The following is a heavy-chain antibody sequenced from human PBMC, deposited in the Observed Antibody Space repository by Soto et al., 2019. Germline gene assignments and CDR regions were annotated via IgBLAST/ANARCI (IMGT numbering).Heavy chain of an antibody. V-gene: IGHV1-18*04. CDR1: GYTFTSYA. Sequence: ASVKVSCKASGYTFTSYAITWVREAPGQGLEWVGWISSHNGNTHYAQKPQGRVTLTTDTSTSTAYMELRSLTSDDTAVYYCARICGDCANYWGQGTLVTVSS. D-gene: IGHD2-21*02. J-gene: IGHJ4*02. CDR2: ISSHNGNT. CDR3: ARICGDCANY.